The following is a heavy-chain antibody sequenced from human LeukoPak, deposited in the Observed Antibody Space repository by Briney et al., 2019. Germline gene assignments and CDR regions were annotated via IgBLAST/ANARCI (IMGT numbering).Heavy chain of an antibody. V-gene: IGHV4-59*01. D-gene: IGHD4-17*01. CDR2: IYYSGST. Sequence: SETLSLTCTVSGGSISSYYWSWIRQPPGKGLEWIGYIYYSGSTNYNPSLKSRVTISVDTSKNQFSLKLSSVTAADTAVYYYARGDYGDYVGYFDYWGQGTLVTVSS. CDR3: ARGDYGDYVGYFDY. J-gene: IGHJ4*02. CDR1: GGSISSYY.